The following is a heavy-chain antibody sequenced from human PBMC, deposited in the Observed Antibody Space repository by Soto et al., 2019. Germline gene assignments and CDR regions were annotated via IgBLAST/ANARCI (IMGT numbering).Heavy chain of an antibody. Sequence: QVQLVESGGGVVQPGRSLRLSCAASGFTFSSYGMHWVRQAPGKGLEWVAVISYDGSNKYNADSVKSRLTISRDNSKNSLDRQTXGLRAEDTAVYYWANDYASFLYCYDSSGYQGGIDYWGQGTLVTVSS. D-gene: IGHD3-22*01. CDR3: ANDYASFLYCYDSSGYQGGIDY. J-gene: IGHJ4*02. CDR1: GFTFSSYG. V-gene: IGHV3-30*18. CDR2: ISYDGSNK.